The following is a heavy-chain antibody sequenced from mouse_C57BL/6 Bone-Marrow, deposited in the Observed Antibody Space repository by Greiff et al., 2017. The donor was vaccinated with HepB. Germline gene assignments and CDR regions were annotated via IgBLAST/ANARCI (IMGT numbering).Heavy chain of an antibody. CDR3: ARERYYGSSYGWFAY. CDR1: GYSITSGYY. CDR2: ISYDGSN. V-gene: IGHV3-6*01. Sequence: EVKLQESGPGLVKPSQSLSLTCSVTGYSITSGYYWNWIRQFPGNKLEWMGYISYDGSNNYNPSLKNRISITRDTSKNQFFLKLNSVTTEDTATYYGARERYYGSSYGWFAYWGQGTLVTVSA. D-gene: IGHD1-1*01. J-gene: IGHJ3*01.